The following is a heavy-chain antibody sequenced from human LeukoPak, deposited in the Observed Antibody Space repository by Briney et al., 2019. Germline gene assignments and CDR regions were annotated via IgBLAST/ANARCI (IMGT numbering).Heavy chain of an antibody. CDR3: ARGVTMIVVVIHDWYFDL. Sequence: SETLSLTCGVYGGSFSDYYWSWIRQPPGKGLEWIGEINHSGSTNYNPSLKSRVTISVDTSKNQFSLKLSSVTAADTAVYYCARGVTMIVVVIHDWYFDLWGRGTLVTVSS. V-gene: IGHV4-34*01. CDR1: GGSFSDYY. CDR2: INHSGST. D-gene: IGHD3-22*01. J-gene: IGHJ2*01.